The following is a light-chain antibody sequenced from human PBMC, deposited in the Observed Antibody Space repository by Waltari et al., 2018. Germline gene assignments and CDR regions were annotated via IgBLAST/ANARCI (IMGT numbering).Light chain of an antibody. CDR1: QSIGSK. CDR2: GAS. CDR3: QQYNNWPPGT. V-gene: IGKV3-15*01. Sequence: ETVVTQSAATLSVSPGERATLACRTSQSIGSKLAWYQQNPGQPPRLLIYGASIRATGIPARFSGSGSETEFTLTISSLQSEDFAVYYCQQYNNWPPGTFGQGTKVEI. J-gene: IGKJ1*01.